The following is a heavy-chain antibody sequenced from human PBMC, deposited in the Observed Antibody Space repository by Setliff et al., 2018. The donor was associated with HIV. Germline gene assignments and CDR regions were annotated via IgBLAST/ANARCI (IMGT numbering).Heavy chain of an antibody. V-gene: IGHV4-39*01. D-gene: IGHD2-2*01. CDR3: ARHRDPPGTSWIFYYYYMDL. CDR2: VYQSGST. J-gene: IGHJ6*03. Sequence: SETLSLTCNVSGASISSGTFYWGWIRQPPGKRLEWLGSVYQSGSTSYNPSLSSRLTISVDTSKNQVSLRLSSVTAADTGVYYCARHRDPPGTSWIFYYYYMDLWGGGTTVTVSS. CDR1: GASISSGTFY.